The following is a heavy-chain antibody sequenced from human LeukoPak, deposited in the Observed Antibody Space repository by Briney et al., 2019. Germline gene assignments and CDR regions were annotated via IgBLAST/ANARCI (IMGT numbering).Heavy chain of an antibody. Sequence: ASVKVSCKASGYTFTGYYMHWVRQAPGQGLEWMGWINPNSGGTNYAQKFQGRVTMTRDTSISTAYMELSRLRSDDTAVYYCARAIGVGATDDAFDIWGQGTMVTVSS. D-gene: IGHD1-26*01. J-gene: IGHJ3*02. CDR2: INPNSGGT. CDR3: ARAIGVGATDDAFDI. V-gene: IGHV1-2*02. CDR1: GYTFTGYY.